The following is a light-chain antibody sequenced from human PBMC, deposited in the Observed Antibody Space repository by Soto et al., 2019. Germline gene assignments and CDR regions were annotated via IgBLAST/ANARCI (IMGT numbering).Light chain of an antibody. J-gene: IGKJ1*01. V-gene: IGKV3-11*01. Sequence: ETVLTQSPATLSLSPGERATLSCRASPSVSSYLAWYQQKAGQAPRLLIYDASNRATGSPARFSGSGSGTDFTLTISSLEPEDFAVYYCQQRSNWPWTFGQGTKVEIK. CDR2: DAS. CDR1: PSVSSY. CDR3: QQRSNWPWT.